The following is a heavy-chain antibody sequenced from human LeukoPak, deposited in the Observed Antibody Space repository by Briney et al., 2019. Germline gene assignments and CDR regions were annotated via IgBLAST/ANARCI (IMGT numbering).Heavy chain of an antibody. D-gene: IGHD1/OR15-1a*01. J-gene: IGHJ4*02. CDR3: GRHLWNTATGIDY. CDR2: IYPANSDT. CDR1: GYSSTTYW. V-gene: IGHV5-51*01. Sequence: GESLKISCKASGYSSTTYWIGWVRQMPGKGLEWLAIIYPANSDTRYSPSFEGQVTISADTSVTTAYLQWSSLKASDSAMYYCGRHLWNTATGIDYWGQGTLVTVSS.